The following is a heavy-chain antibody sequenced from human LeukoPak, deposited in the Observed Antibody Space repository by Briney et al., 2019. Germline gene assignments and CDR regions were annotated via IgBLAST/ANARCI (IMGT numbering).Heavy chain of an antibody. V-gene: IGHV3-7*01. Sequence: GGSLRLSCAASGFTFSSYWMSWVRQAPGKGLEWVANIKQDGSEKYYVDSVKGRFTIPRDNAKKSLYLQMNSLKAEDTAVYYCARGGNSNYAADYWGQGTLVTVSS. CDR3: ARGGNSNYAADY. D-gene: IGHD4-11*01. J-gene: IGHJ4*02. CDR1: GFTFSSYW. CDR2: IKQDGSEK.